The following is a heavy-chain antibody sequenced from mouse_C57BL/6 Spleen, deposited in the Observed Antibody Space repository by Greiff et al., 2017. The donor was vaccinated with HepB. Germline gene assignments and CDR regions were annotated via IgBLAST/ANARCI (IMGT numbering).Heavy chain of an antibody. CDR3: ARRGYDYDDAGFDY. D-gene: IGHD2-4*01. J-gene: IGHJ2*01. Sequence: EVQLQQSGPELVKPGASVKISCKASGYTFTDYYMNWVKQSHGKSLEWIGDINPNNGGTSYNQKFKGKATLTVDKSSSTAYMELRSLTSEDSAVYYCARRGYDYDDAGFDYWGQGTTLTVSS. V-gene: IGHV1-26*01. CDR1: GYTFTDYY. CDR2: INPNNGGT.